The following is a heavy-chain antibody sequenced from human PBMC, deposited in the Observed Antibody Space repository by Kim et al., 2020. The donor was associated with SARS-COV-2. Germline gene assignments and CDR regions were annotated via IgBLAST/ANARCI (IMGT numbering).Heavy chain of an antibody. V-gene: IGHV4-34*01. CDR1: GGSFSGYY. CDR2: INHSGST. Sequence: SETLSLTCAVYGGSFSGYYWSWIRQPPGKGLEWIGEINHSGSTNYNPSLKSRVTISVDTSKNQFSLKLNSVTAADTAVYYCARFDQAMIVVVIMPIIYWYFDLWGRGTLVTVSS. CDR3: ARFDQAMIVVVIMPIIYWYFDL. D-gene: IGHD3-22*01. J-gene: IGHJ2*01.